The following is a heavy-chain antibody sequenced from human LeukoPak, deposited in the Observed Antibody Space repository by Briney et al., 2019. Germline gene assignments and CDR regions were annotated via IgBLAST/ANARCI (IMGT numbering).Heavy chain of an antibody. Sequence: PGGSRRLSCSASGFTFIRYAMHWVRQAPGKGLEYVSAISSNGGSTYYADSVKGRFTISRDNSKNTLYLQMSSLRAEDTAVYYCVKDGSGSYYTYYFDYWGQGTLVTVSS. CDR2: ISSNGGST. CDR3: VKDGSGSYYTYYFDY. J-gene: IGHJ4*02. D-gene: IGHD3-10*01. CDR1: GFTFIRYA. V-gene: IGHV3-64D*06.